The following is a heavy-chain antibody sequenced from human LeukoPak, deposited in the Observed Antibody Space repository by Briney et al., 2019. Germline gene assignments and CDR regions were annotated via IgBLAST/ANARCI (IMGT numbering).Heavy chain of an antibody. V-gene: IGHV4-59*01. D-gene: IGHD3-9*01. CDR2: IYYSGST. J-gene: IGHJ4*02. CDR3: ARGFDILTGLEGFDY. Sequence: PSETLSLTCTVSGGSISSYYWSWIRQPPGKGLEWIGYIYYSGSTNYNPSLKSRVTISVDTSKNQFSLKLSSVTAADTAVYYCARGFDILTGLEGFDYWGQGALVTVSS. CDR1: GGSISSYY.